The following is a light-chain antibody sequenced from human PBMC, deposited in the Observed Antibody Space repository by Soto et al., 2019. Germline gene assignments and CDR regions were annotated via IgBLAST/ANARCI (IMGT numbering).Light chain of an antibody. CDR3: QSYDSTLSARYV. Sequence: QSVLAQPPSVSFAPGQRVTISCTGSSSNIGADYDVHWYQQRPGTAPKLLIFGNNNRPSGVPDRFSGSKSGTSASLAITGLQAEDEGDYYCQSYDSTLSARYVFGTGTKVTVL. V-gene: IGLV1-40*01. CDR1: SSNIGADYD. J-gene: IGLJ1*01. CDR2: GNN.